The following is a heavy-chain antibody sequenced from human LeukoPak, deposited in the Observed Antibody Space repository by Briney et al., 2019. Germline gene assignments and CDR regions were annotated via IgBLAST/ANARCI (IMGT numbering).Heavy chain of an antibody. CDR3: ARGAQWLGKTAGHH. V-gene: IGHV1-8*03. Sequence: ASVKVSCKASGYTFTSYDINWVRQATGQGLEWMGWMNPNSGNTGYAQKFQGRVTITRNTSISTAYMELSSLRSEDTAVYYCARGAQWLGKTAGHHWGQGTLVTVSS. CDR1: GYTFTSYD. D-gene: IGHD6-19*01. J-gene: IGHJ5*02. CDR2: MNPNSGNT.